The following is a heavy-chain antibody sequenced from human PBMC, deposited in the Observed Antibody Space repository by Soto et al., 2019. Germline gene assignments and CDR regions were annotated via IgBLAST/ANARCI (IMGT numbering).Heavy chain of an antibody. CDR1: GFIFSDYD. J-gene: IGHJ6*02. CDR2: VSGSGRST. D-gene: IGHD3-10*01. CDR3: AKDRRGVMDV. Sequence: EEQLLESGGDLVQPGGTLRLSCAASGFIFSDYDMSWVRQAPGKGLEWVSAVSGSGRSTYYADSVKGRFTISRDNSRNTLYLQMTSLRVEDTAVYYCAKDRRGVMDVWGQGTTVTVAS. V-gene: IGHV3-23*01.